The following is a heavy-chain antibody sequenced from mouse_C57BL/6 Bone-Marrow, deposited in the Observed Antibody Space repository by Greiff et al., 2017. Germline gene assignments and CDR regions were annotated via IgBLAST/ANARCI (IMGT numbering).Heavy chain of an antibody. Sequence: VQLQQSGAELVKPGASVKMSCKASGYTFTTYPIEWMKQNHGKSLEWIGNFHPYNDDTKYNEKFKGKATLTVEQSSNTVYLELRRLTSDDSAVYYCARSSTFFYYFDYWGQGTTLTVSS. D-gene: IGHD5-1*01. CDR1: GYTFTTYP. J-gene: IGHJ2*01. CDR3: ARSSTFFYYFDY. V-gene: IGHV1-47*01. CDR2: FHPYNDDT.